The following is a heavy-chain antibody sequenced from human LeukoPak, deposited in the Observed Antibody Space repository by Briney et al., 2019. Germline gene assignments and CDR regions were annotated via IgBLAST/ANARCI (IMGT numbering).Heavy chain of an antibody. CDR2: INPNSGGT. D-gene: IGHD4-23*01. Sequence: ASVKVSCKASGYTFTGYYMHWVRQAPGQGLEWMGWINPNSGGTNYAQKFQGRVTMTRDTSISTAYMELSRLRSDDTAVYYCARARSYGGNFFDWFDPWGQGTLVTVSS. V-gene: IGHV1-2*02. CDR3: ARARSYGGNFFDWFDP. CDR1: GYTFTGYY. J-gene: IGHJ5*02.